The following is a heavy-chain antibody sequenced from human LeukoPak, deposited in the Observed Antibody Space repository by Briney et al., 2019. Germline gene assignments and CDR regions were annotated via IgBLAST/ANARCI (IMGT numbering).Heavy chain of an antibody. J-gene: IGHJ6*02. V-gene: IGHV4-39*07. CDR1: GGSISSSSYY. CDR2: INHSGST. Sequence: SETLSLTCTVSGGSISSSSYYWGWIRQPPGKGLEWIGEINHSGSTNYNPSLKSRVTISVDTSKNQFSLKLSSVTAADTAVYYCASQKWIRYGMDVWGQGTTVTVSS. CDR3: ASQKWIRYGMDV. D-gene: IGHD5-18*01.